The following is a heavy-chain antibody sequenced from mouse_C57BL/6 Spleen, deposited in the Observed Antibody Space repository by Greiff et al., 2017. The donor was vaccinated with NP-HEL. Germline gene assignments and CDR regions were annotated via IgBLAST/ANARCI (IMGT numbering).Heavy chain of an antibody. D-gene: IGHD1-1*01. V-gene: IGHV1-81*01. CDR1: GYTFTSYG. CDR2: IYPRSGNT. J-gene: IGHJ2*01. CDR3: ARGDYYGSSNHDIDY. Sequence: QVQLQQSGAELARPGASVKLSCKASGYTFTSYGISWVKQRTGQGLEWIGEIYPRSGNTYYTEKFKGKATLTADKSSSTAYMQLRSLTSEDSAVYYCARGDYYGSSNHDIDYWGQGTTLTVSS.